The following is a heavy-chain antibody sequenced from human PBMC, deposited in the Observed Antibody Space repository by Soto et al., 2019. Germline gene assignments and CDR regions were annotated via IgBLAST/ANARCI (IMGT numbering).Heavy chain of an antibody. CDR2: IYEGGNT. Sequence: SETLSLTCAVSGGSIISDGYSWSWIRQPPGKGLQWIGYIYEGGNTYYTPSLESRVAISTDKSKNQFSLRLSSVTAADTAVYYCVRRSPEDAFDIWGQGTMVTVSS. CDR1: GGSIISDGYS. J-gene: IGHJ3*02. CDR3: VRRSPEDAFDI. V-gene: IGHV4-30-2*01.